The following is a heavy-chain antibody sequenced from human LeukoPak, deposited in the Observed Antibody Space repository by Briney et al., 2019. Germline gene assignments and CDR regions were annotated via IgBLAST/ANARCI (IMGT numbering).Heavy chain of an antibody. Sequence: SGTLSLTCGVSGGSITSTNYWTWVRQPPGKGLEWIGYIYYSGSTYYNPSLKSRVTIPVDTSKNQFSLKLSSVTAADTAVYYCARTVSGDYYGMDVWGQGTTVTVSS. D-gene: IGHD1-26*01. CDR1: GGSITSTNY. J-gene: IGHJ6*02. CDR3: ARTVSGDYYGMDV. V-gene: IGHV4-4*02. CDR2: IYYSGST.